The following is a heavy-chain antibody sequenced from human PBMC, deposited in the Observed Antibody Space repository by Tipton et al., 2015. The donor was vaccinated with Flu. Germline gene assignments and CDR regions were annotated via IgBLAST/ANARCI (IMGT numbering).Heavy chain of an antibody. J-gene: IGHJ5*02. CDR2: TFHSGET. Sequence: TLSLTCTVSGGSISTYYWGWIRQPPGKGLEWIGNTFHSGETYLNPSLKSRVTISIDTSRNQFSLRLSSVTAADTAVYYCARRSYSNYVSDPKNWFDPWGQGTLVTVSS. CDR1: GGSISTYY. V-gene: IGHV4-59*08. D-gene: IGHD4-11*01. CDR3: ARRSYSNYVSDPKNWFDP.